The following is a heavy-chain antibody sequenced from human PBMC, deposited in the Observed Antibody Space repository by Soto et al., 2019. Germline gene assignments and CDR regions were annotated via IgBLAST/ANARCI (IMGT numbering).Heavy chain of an antibody. V-gene: IGHV4-59*01. D-gene: IGHD6-13*01. Sequence: SETLSLTCTVSGGSISSYYWSWIRQPPGKGLEWIGYIYYSGSTNYNPSLKSRVTISVDTSKNQFSLKLSSVTAADTAVYYCARDGRAAAGPDYYYGMDVSGQGTKVTV. CDR2: IYYSGST. J-gene: IGHJ6*02. CDR1: GGSISSYY. CDR3: ARDGRAAAGPDYYYGMDV.